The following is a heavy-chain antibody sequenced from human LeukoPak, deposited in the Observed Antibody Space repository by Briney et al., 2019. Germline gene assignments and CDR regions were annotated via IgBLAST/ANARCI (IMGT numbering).Heavy chain of an antibody. CDR2: INHSGST. CDR1: GGTFSGYY. V-gene: IGHV4-34*01. Sequence: SETLSLTCAVYGGTFSGYYWSWIRQPPGKGLEWIGEINHSGSTNYNPSLKSRVTISVDTSKNQFSLKLSSVTAADTAVYYCARRGTFKPNLYYYDSSGYYQFDYWGQGTLVTVSS. D-gene: IGHD3-22*01. J-gene: IGHJ4*02. CDR3: ARRGTFKPNLYYYDSSGYYQFDY.